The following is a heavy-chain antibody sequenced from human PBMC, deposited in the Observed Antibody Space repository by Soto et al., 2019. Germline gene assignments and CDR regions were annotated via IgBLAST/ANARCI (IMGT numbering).Heavy chain of an antibody. CDR2: ISNSGSA. D-gene: IGHD6-19*01. CDR3: ASYFYMSSPGYFDC. CDR1: GGSISSYY. Sequence: QVHLLESGPGLVKPSETLSLTCTVSGGSISSYYWSWIRQPPGKGLEWIGFISNSGSASYDPSLKSRVTMSLDTSKNQFSLKLRSVTAADTALYFCASYFYMSSPGYFDCWGQGTLVTVSS. V-gene: IGHV4-59*01. J-gene: IGHJ4*02.